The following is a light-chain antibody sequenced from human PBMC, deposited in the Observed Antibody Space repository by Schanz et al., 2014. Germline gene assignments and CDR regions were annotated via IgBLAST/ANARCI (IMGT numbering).Light chain of an antibody. J-gene: IGLJ2*01. CDR3: AAWDDSLSGVV. CDR1: SSNIGSKY. Sequence: QSVLSQPPSASGTPGQRVTISCSGSSSNIGSKYVYWYQQLPGTAPKLLIYRDNARPSGIPDRFSGSKSGTSASLAISGLRSEDEADYYCAAWDDSLSGVVFGGGTKLTVL. V-gene: IGLV1-47*01. CDR2: RDN.